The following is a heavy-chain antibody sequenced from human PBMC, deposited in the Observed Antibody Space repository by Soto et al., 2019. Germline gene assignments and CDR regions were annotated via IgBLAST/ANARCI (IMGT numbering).Heavy chain of an antibody. D-gene: IGHD4-17*01. CDR3: ARSWNAGTLYGAFDI. CDR1: GGSFNNYV. Sequence: QVQLVQSGAEVMKPGSSVKVSCEPSGGSFNNYVISWLRQAPGQGLEWMGGLIPNYEAANYAQNFRGRLTITEDKATNTAYMELNRLRPEDTATYYCARSWNAGTLYGAFDIWGQGTTVIVS. V-gene: IGHV1-69*06. CDR2: LIPNYEAA. J-gene: IGHJ3*02.